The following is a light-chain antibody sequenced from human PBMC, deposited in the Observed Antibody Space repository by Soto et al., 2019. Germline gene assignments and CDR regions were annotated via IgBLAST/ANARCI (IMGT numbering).Light chain of an antibody. CDR3: CSYASSRTPNWV. Sequence: QSALTQPASVSGSPGQSITISCTGTSSDVGSYNLVSWYQQHPGKAPKLIIYEGNKRPSGVSIRFSGSKSGSTASLTISGLQAEDEADYYCCSYASSRTPNWVFGGGTQLTVL. CDR2: EGN. CDR1: SSDVGSYNL. J-gene: IGLJ3*02. V-gene: IGLV2-23*01.